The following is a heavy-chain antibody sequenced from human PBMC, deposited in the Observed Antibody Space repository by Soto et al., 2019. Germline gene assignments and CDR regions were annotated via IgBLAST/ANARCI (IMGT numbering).Heavy chain of an antibody. CDR1: GFTFDDYG. J-gene: IGHJ6*03. CDR3: AKARIPGIEDYMDV. D-gene: IGHD2-15*01. V-gene: IGHV3-9*01. CDR2: ISWNSGSM. Sequence: ESGGALVQPGRSLRLSCAVSGFTFDDYGMHWVRQAPGKGLEWVSGISWNSGSMGYADSVKGRFTISRDNSKNSLYLQMNSLRPEDTALYHCAKARIPGIEDYMDVWGKGTTVTVSS.